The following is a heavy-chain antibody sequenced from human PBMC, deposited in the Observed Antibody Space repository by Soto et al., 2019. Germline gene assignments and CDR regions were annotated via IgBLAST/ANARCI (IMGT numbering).Heavy chain of an antibody. CDR2: IYSGDST. Sequence: EVQLVESGGGLIQPGGSLRLSCAASGFTVSSNYMNWVRQAPGKGLEWVSIIYSGDSTYYAASVKGRFTISRDNSKNTLYLQMNSLRAEDTAVYYCARDLRTLYGMDVWGQGTRVTVSS. CDR1: GFTVSSNY. J-gene: IGHJ6*02. V-gene: IGHV3-53*01. CDR3: ARDLRTLYGMDV.